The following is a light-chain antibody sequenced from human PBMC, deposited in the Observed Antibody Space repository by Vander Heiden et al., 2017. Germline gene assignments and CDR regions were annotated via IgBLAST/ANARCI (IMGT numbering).Light chain of an antibody. V-gene: IGKV1-5*03. CDR3: QQYNSYPWT. CDR2: KAS. Sequence: DIQMTQSPSTLSASAGDRVTITCRASQSIYSWLAWYQQEPGKAPKLLIYKASTLESGVPSRFGGSGSGTEFTLTISSLQPDDFATYYCQQYNSYPWTFGQGTKVEIK. CDR1: QSIYSW. J-gene: IGKJ1*01.